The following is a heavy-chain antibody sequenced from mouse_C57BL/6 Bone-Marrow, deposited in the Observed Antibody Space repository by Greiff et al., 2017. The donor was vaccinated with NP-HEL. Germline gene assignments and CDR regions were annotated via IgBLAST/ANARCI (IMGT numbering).Heavy chain of an antibody. CDR2: IHPNSGST. V-gene: IGHV1-64*01. J-gene: IGHJ4*01. CDR1: GYTFTSYW. D-gene: IGHD2-4*01. Sequence: QVQLQQPGAELVKPGASVKLSCKASGYTFTSYWMHWVKQRPGQGLEWIGMIHPNSGSTNYNAKFKSKATLTADKSSNTAYMQLSSLTSEDSAVDYCARSVGDYDYDYAMDYWGQGTSVTVSS. CDR3: ARSVGDYDYDYAMDY.